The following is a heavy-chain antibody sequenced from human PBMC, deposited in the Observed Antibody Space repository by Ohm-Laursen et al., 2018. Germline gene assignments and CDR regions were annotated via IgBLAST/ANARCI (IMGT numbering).Heavy chain of an antibody. CDR2: LYASGTT. CDR3: ARIESDSGGYWYFGMDV. D-gene: IGHD3-22*01. Sequence: SETLSLTCTVSGHSISSYYWSWIRQSAGRGLEWIGRLYASGTTNYNPSLKSRVTISVDTSKNQFSLKLSSVTAADTALYYCARIESDSGGYWYFGMDVWGQGTTVTVSS. J-gene: IGHJ6*02. CDR1: GHSISSYY. V-gene: IGHV4-4*07.